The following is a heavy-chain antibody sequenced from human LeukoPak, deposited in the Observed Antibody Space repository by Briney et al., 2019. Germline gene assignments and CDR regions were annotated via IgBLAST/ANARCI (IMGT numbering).Heavy chain of an antibody. CDR2: INPNSGGT. J-gene: IGHJ6*03. D-gene: IGHD2-2*01. Sequence: GASVKVSCKASGYTFTGYYMHWVRQAPGQGLEWMGWINPNSGGTNYAQKFQGRVTMTRDTSISTAYMELSRLRSDDTAVYYCARAYGYCSSTSCPPYYYYYMDVWGKGTTVTISS. CDR1: GYTFTGYY. V-gene: IGHV1-2*02. CDR3: ARAYGYCSSTSCPPYYYYYMDV.